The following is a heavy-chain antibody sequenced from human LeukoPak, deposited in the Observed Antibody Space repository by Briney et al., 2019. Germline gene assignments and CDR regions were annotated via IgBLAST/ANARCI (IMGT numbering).Heavy chain of an antibody. CDR3: AGSLGYCTSNVCYLKY. Sequence: ASVKVSCKTSGYSENFYGITWVRQVAGQGLEWMGWTSAQHGQTEYAPNSQDRVTMTTDTYTNTAYMELRSLRSDDTAVYYCAGSLGYCTSNVCYLKYWGQGTLVTVSS. J-gene: IGHJ4*02. V-gene: IGHV1-18*01. CDR1: GYSENFYG. D-gene: IGHD2-8*01. CDR2: TSAQHGQT.